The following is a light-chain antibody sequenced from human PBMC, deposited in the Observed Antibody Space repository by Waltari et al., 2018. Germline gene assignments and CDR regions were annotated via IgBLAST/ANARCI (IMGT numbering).Light chain of an antibody. V-gene: IGKV3-20*01. J-gene: IGKJ1*01. CDR2: RAS. Sequence: EIVLTQSPGTASLSPGERVTLSCRASQRVGSSSLAWYQQKPGQAPRLVLYRASRRATGIPDRFSGSGSGTDFSLTISRLEPEDFAVYYCQQHGTLPATFGQGTKVEIK. CDR1: QRVGSSS. CDR3: QQHGTLPAT.